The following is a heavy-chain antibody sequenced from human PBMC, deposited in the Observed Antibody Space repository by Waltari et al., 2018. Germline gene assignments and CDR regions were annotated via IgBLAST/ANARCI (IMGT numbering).Heavy chain of an antibody. D-gene: IGHD2-15*01. J-gene: IGHJ4*02. V-gene: IGHV3-21*06. CDR3: AGIGAATRY. Sequence: EVQLVESGGGLVQPGGSLRISCAASGFSFSNYTVHWVRQAPGKGLGGVSSISSTRKYREYADSGKGRFTISRDNAKNSLYLQMNSLRVEDTAVYYCAGIGAATRYCGQGTLVTVSP. CDR2: ISSTRKYR. CDR1: GFSFSNYT.